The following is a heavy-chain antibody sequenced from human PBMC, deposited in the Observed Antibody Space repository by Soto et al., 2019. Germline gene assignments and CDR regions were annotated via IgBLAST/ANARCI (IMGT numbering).Heavy chain of an antibody. J-gene: IGHJ4*02. CDR3: ARGPLRGSSSYIDFDY. CDR2: IIPIFGTA. CDR1: GGTFSSYA. V-gene: IGHV1-69*01. D-gene: IGHD6-6*01. Sequence: QVQLVQSGAEVKKPGSSVKVSCKASGGTFSSYAISWVRQAPGQGLEWMGGIIPIFGTANYAQKFQGRVTITAEESTSTAYMELSSLRSEDTSVYYCARGPLRGSSSYIDFDYWGQGTLVTVSS.